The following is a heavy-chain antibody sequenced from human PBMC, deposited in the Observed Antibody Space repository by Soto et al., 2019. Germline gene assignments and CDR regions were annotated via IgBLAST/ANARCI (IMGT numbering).Heavy chain of an antibody. D-gene: IGHD5-18*01. CDR2: IYYSGST. J-gene: IGHJ6*02. V-gene: IGHV4-31*03. CDR1: GGSISSGGYY. Sequence: QVQLQESGPGLVKPSQTLSLTCTVSGGSISSGGYYWSWIRQHPGKGLGWIGYIYYSGSTYYNPSLKSRVTISVDTAKNQFSLKLSSVTAADTAVYYCASRGYSYGFSLGMDVWGQGTTVTVSS. CDR3: ASRGYSYGFSLGMDV.